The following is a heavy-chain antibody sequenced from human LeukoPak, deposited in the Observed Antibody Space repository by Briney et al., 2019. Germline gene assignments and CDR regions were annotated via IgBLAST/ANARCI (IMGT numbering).Heavy chain of an antibody. Sequence: RPSETLSLTCVVSGGSISAYYWNWIRQPAGKGLEWIGRLHSSGETTSNSSLMSRATMSLDTSRNHFSLNLTSVTAADTAIYYCATMFGESSDFDHWGQGTLVTVSS. J-gene: IGHJ4*02. D-gene: IGHD3-10*02. V-gene: IGHV4-4*07. CDR2: LHSSGET. CDR1: GGSISAYY. CDR3: ATMFGESSDFDH.